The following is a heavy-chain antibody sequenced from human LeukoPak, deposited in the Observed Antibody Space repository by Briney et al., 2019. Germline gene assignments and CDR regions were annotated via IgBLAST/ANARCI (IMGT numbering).Heavy chain of an antibody. CDR3: ARDKVTAQGRHFDL. CDR1: GGSMSSYY. Sequence: PSETLSLTCTVSGGSMSSYYWSWIRQPPGKGLEWIGYIYYSGSTNYNPPLKSRVTISVDTSKNQFSLKLSSVTAADTAVYYCARDKVTAQGRHFDLWGRGTLVTVSS. D-gene: IGHD2-21*02. CDR2: IYYSGST. J-gene: IGHJ2*01. V-gene: IGHV4-59*12.